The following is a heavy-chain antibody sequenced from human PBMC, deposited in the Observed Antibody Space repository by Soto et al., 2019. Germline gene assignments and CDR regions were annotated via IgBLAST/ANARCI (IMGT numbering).Heavy chain of an antibody. D-gene: IGHD3-9*01. CDR1: GFTFSSYW. CDR2: IKQDGSEK. Sequence: PGGSLRLSCAASGFTFSSYWMSWVRQAPGKGLEWVANIKQDGSEKYYVDSVKGRFTISRDNAKNSLYLQMNSLRAEDTAVYYCARALRYFDWLPSFWFDPWGQGTLVTVSS. CDR3: ARALRYFDWLPSFWFDP. J-gene: IGHJ5*02. V-gene: IGHV3-7*01.